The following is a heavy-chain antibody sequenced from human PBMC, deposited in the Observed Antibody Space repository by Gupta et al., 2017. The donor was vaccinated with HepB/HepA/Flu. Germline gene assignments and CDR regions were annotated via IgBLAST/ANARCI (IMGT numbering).Heavy chain of an antibody. V-gene: IGHV3-49*04. D-gene: IGHD4-17*01. Sequence: GESGGGLVQPGRSLRLSCTASGFTFGDYAMSWVRQAPGKGLEWVGFIRSKAYGGTTEYAASVKGRFTISRDDSKSIAYLQMNSLKTEDTAVYYCTRVYGDSYYYYYGMDVWGQGTTVTVSS. CDR3: TRVYGDSYYYYYGMDV. CDR1: GFTFGDYA. J-gene: IGHJ6*02. CDR2: IRSKAYGGTT.